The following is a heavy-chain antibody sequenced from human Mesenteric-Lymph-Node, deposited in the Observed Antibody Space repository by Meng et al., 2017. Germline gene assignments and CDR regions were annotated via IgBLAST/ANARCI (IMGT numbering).Heavy chain of an antibody. CDR2: IIPIFGTA. Sequence: AQVGQSGAEVKKAGSSVKVSCKASGGTFSSYAISWVRQAPGQGLEWMGGIIPIFGTANYAQKFQGRVTITADESTSTAYMELSSLRSEDTAVYYCARVPWPSIAAYTDYWGQGTLVTVSS. CDR3: ARVPWPSIAAYTDY. J-gene: IGHJ4*02. D-gene: IGHD6-6*01. CDR1: GGTFSSYA. V-gene: IGHV1-69*01.